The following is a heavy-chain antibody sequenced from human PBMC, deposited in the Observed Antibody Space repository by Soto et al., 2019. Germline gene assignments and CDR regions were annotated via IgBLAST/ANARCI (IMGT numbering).Heavy chain of an antibody. Sequence: PGGSLRLSCAASGFTFSNSWMHWVRQVPGKGLMWVSRINEDGRIINYADSVKGRFTISRDNARDTLYLEMNSLRAEDTAIYYCTRDIGGWGAYWGQGALVTVSS. V-gene: IGHV3-74*01. CDR1: GFTFSNSW. J-gene: IGHJ4*02. D-gene: IGHD3-10*01. CDR2: INEDGRII. CDR3: TRDIGGWGAY.